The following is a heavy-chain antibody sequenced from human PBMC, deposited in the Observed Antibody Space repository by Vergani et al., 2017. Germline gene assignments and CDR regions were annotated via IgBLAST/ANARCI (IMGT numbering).Heavy chain of an antibody. V-gene: IGHV4-39*01. J-gene: IGHJ4*02. CDR3: ARRRLAVAGIDY. D-gene: IGHD6-19*01. Sequence: QLQLQESGPGLVKPSETLSLTCTVSGGSISSSSYYWGWIRQPPGKGLEWIGSIYYSGSTYYNPSLKSRVTISVDTSKNQFSLKLSSVTAADTAVYYCARRRLAVAGIDYWGQGTLVTVSS. CDR2: IYYSGST. CDR1: GGSISSSSYY.